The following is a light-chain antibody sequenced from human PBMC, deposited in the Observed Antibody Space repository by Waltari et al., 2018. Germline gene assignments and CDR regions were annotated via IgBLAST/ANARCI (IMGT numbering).Light chain of an antibody. V-gene: IGLV6-57*03. CDR3: QSYDSSGQVV. CDR2: EEN. CDR1: SGSIAGYY. J-gene: IGLJ2*01. Sequence: NFMLTQPHSVSESPGKTVTISCTRSSGSIAGYYVQWYQQRPGSAPTTGIYEENERPSVVPDRFSGSIDRSSNSASLTISGLKTEDEADYHCQSYDSSGQVVFGGGTRLTVL.